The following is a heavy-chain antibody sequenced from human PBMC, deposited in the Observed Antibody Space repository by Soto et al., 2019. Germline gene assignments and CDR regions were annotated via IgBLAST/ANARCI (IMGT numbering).Heavy chain of an antibody. V-gene: IGHV4-39*01. CDR1: GGSISTTFYY. CDR3: ARHPINVDNYPAEVNF. J-gene: IGHJ1*01. Sequence: QLRLLESGPGVVKPAETLSLTCTVSGGSISTTFYYWGWIRQPPGKGLEWIGTVFYNGRTYYNPSLDSRVSISDDTSKNRFSLRLTSVTAADSAVYYCARHPINVDNYPAEVNFWGQGTLVTVSS. CDR2: VFYNGRT. D-gene: IGHD1-7*01.